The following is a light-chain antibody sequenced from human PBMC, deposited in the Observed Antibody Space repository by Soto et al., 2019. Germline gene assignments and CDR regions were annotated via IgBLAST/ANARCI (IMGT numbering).Light chain of an antibody. V-gene: IGKV1-9*01. CDR1: QDISSY. J-gene: IGKJ1*01. Sequence: IQLTQSPSSLSASVGDRVTITCRASQDISSYLAWYQQKPGTAPKLLLYAASTLQSGVPSRFSGSGSGTDFTLTISSLQPEDFATYYCQQFDSYPRTFGQGTKVEIK. CDR2: AAS. CDR3: QQFDSYPRT.